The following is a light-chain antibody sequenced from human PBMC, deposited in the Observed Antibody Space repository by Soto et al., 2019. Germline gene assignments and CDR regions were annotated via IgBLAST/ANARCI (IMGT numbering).Light chain of an antibody. Sequence: DIQMTQSPSSLSASVGDTVTITCRASQGIGNSLAWYQQKAGKVPDLLIYAASTLQSGVPSHFSGSGSETDFTLTISSLQPEDVATYYCQEYHSPPFTFGPGNKVEIK. V-gene: IGKV1-27*01. CDR1: QGIGNS. CDR2: AAS. CDR3: QEYHSPPFT. J-gene: IGKJ3*01.